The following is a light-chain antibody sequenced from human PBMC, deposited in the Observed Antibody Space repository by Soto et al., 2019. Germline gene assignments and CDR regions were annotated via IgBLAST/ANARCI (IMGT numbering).Light chain of an antibody. J-gene: IGLJ3*02. V-gene: IGLV1-40*01. CDR1: SSNVGAGYD. Sequence: QSALTQPASVSGSPGQSITISCTGTSSNVGAGYDVHWYQQLPGTAPKLLIYGNSNRPSGVPDRFSGSKSGTSASLAITGLQAEDEADYYCQSYASSLSGSVFGGGTKLTVL. CDR3: QSYASSLSGSV. CDR2: GNS.